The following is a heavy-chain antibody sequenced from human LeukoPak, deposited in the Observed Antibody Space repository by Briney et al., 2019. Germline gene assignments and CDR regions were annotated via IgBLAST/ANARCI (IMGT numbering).Heavy chain of an antibody. CDR3: ARQITGSYDAFDI. D-gene: IGHD1-20*01. V-gene: IGHV1-2*02. J-gene: IGHJ3*02. CDR1: GYTFTGYY. CDR2: INPNSGGT. Sequence: GASVKVSCKASGYTFTGYYMHWVRQAPGQGPEWMGWINPNSGGTNYAQKFQGRVTMTRDTSISTAYMELSRLRSDDAAVYYCARQITGSYDAFDIWGQGTMVTVSS.